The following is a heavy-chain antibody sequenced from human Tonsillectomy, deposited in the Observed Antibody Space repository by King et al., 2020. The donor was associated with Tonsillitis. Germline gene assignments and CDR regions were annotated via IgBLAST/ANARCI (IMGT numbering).Heavy chain of an antibody. D-gene: IGHD3-22*01. CDR1: GGTFSSYA. CDR2: IIPVLGIA. Sequence: QLVQSGAEVKKPGSSVKVSCKASGGTFSSYAISWVRQAPGQGLEWMGRIIPVLGIANHAQKFQGRVTVTADKSTSTAYMELSSLRAEDTAVYYCANGGAYSESSGYHEGDYWGQGTLVTVSS. J-gene: IGHJ4*02. V-gene: IGHV1-69*04. CDR3: ANGGAYSESSGYHEGDY.